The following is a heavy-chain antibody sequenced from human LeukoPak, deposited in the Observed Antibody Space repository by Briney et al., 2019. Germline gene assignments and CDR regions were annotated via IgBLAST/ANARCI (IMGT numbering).Heavy chain of an antibody. V-gene: IGHV4-34*01. Sequence: SETLSLTCAVYGGSFSGYYWSWIRQPPGKGLEWIGEINHSGSTNYNPSLKSRVTISVDTSKNQFSLKLSSVTAADTAVYYCARHGATMVRVVIRRNQYFDYWGQGTLVTVSS. J-gene: IGHJ4*02. CDR2: INHSGST. CDR1: GGSFSGYY. CDR3: ARHGATMVRVVIRRNQYFDY. D-gene: IGHD3-10*01.